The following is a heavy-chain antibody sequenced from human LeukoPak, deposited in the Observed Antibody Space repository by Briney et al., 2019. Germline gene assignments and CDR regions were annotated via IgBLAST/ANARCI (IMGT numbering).Heavy chain of an antibody. V-gene: IGHV3-11*01. CDR3: ARGGVAAAGPDWYFDL. CDR2: ITSTGSAT. J-gene: IGHJ2*01. Sequence: PGGSLRLSCEASGFTFSDYYMRWFRQTPGKGLEWVAYITSTGSATYYADSVKGRFSISRDNAKNSLYLQMNSLRARDTAVYYCARGGVAAAGPDWYFDLWGRGTLVTVSS. D-gene: IGHD6-13*01. CDR1: GFTFSDYY.